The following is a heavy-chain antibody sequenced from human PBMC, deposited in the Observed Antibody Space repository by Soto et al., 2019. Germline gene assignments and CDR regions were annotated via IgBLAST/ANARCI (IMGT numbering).Heavy chain of an antibody. V-gene: IGHV3-33*01. J-gene: IGHJ4*02. D-gene: IGHD3-10*01. CDR3: ARDHRKGYYGSGSYYNV. CDR1: GFTFSSYG. Sequence: GGSLRLSCAASGFTFSSYGMHWVRQAPGKGLEWVAVIWYDGSNKYYADSVKGRFTISRGNSKNTLYLQMNSLRAEDTAVYYCARDHRKGYYGSGSYYNVWGQGTLVTVSS. CDR2: IWYDGSNK.